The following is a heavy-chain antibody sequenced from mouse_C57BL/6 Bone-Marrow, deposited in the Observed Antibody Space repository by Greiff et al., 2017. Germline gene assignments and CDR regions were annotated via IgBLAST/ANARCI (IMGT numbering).Heavy chain of an antibody. CDR1: GYTFTNYW. V-gene: IGHV1-63*01. Sequence: QVQLKQSGAELVRPGTSVKMSCKASGYTFTNYWIGWAKQRPGHGLEWIGDIYPGGGYTNYNEKFKGKATLTEDKSSSTAYMQFSSLTSEDSAIYYCARSPWFAYWGQGTLVTVSA. CDR2: IYPGGGYT. J-gene: IGHJ3*01. CDR3: ARSPWFAY.